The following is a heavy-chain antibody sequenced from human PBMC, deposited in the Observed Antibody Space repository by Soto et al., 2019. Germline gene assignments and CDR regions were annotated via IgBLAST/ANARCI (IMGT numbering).Heavy chain of an antibody. CDR3: ARDLSGDGWFHP. V-gene: IGHV3-66*01. Sequence: EVQLVESGGGLVQPGGSLRLSCAASGFTVSSNYMSWVRQAPGKGLEWVSVIYSGGSTYYADSVKGRFTISRDNYKNTLYHQMNSLRAEDTAVDCCARDLSGDGWFHPWGQGTLVTVSS. D-gene: IGHD3-10*01. CDR1: GFTVSSNY. CDR2: IYSGGST. J-gene: IGHJ5*02.